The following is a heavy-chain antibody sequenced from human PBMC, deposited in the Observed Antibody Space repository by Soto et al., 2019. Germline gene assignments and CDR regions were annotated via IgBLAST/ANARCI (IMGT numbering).Heavy chain of an antibody. CDR3: ARDLAHDSSGYDRFDY. J-gene: IGHJ4*02. Sequence: PSETLSLTCAVSGCSISSSNWWSWVRQPPGKGLEWIGEIYHSGSTNYNPSLKSRVTISVDKSKNQFSLKLSSVTAADTAVYYCARDLAHDSSGYDRFDYWGQGTLVTVSS. V-gene: IGHV4-4*02. CDR2: IYHSGST. CDR1: GCSISSSNW. D-gene: IGHD3-22*01.